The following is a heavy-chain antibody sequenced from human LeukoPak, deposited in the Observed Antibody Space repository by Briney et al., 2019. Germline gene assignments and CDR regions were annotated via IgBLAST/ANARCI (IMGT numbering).Heavy chain of an antibody. CDR2: ISGSGAGT. V-gene: IGHV3-23*01. J-gene: IGHJ4*02. CDR3: AKVVDYDFWSGSKCIDY. CDR1: GFTFSSYA. D-gene: IGHD3-3*01. Sequence: PGGSLRLSCAASGFTFSSYAMSWVRQAPGKGLEWVSAISGSGAGTYFADSVKGRFTISRDNSKNTLYLQMNSLRAEDTAVYYCAKVVDYDFWSGSKCIDYWGQGTLVTVSS.